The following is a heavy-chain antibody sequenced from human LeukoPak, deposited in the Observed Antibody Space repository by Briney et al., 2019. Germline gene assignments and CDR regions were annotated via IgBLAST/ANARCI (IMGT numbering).Heavy chain of an antibody. CDR1: GYKFRSYD. CDR3: ARYNGYDWGYLDY. J-gene: IGHJ4*02. D-gene: IGHD3-16*01. CDR2: ISPDNGYT. V-gene: IGHV1-18*01. Sequence: ASVKVACKASGYKFRSYDIIWVRQAPGQGLECMGWISPDNGYTNSAHKIQDRVTMTADTSTSTAYMELRSLRSDDTAVYYCARYNGYDWGYLDYWGQGTLVTVFS.